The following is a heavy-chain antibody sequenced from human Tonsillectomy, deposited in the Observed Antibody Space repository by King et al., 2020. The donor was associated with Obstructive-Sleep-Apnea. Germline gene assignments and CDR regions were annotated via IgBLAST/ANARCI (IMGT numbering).Heavy chain of an antibody. D-gene: IGHD5-18*01. CDR2: VYPGDSNT. J-gene: IGHJ4*02. Sequence: VQLVESGAEVKKPGESLKISCKASGYRFSSYWIAWVRQMPGKGLEWMGIVYPGDSNTRYSPSFDGQVTNSADKSISTAYLEWSSLKASDTATYYCARLGGDTAMVMVPLDNWGQGTLVTVSS. CDR1: GYRFSSYW. V-gene: IGHV5-51*01. CDR3: ARLGGDTAMVMVPLDN.